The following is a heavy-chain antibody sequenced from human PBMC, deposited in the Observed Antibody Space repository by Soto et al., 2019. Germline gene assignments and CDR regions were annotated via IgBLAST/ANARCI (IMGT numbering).Heavy chain of an antibody. Sequence: QVQLVQSGGEVKKPGASVKVSCKASGYNFTNYGISWVRQAPGQGLEWMGWINVYNGNTKYAQKVQGRVTMTTDTSTSTAYMELRSLRSDDTAVYYCARGVGSGSYYNQYNWFDPWGQGTLVTVSS. CDR3: ARGVGSGSYYNQYNWFDP. V-gene: IGHV1-18*01. CDR1: GYNFTNYG. CDR2: INVYNGNT. D-gene: IGHD3-10*01. J-gene: IGHJ5*02.